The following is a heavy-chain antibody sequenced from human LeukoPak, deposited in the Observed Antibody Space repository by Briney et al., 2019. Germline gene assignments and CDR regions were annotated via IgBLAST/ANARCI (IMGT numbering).Heavy chain of an antibody. V-gene: IGHV3-66*03. Sequence: GGSLRLSCTVSGFTVSSNSMSWVRQAPGKGLEWVSFIYSDNTHYSDSVKGRFTISRDNSKNTLYLQMNSLRAEDTAVYYCAKGFYYDSSGPLEYWGQGTLVTVSS. D-gene: IGHD3-22*01. J-gene: IGHJ4*02. CDR1: GFTVSSNS. CDR2: IYSDNT. CDR3: AKGFYYDSSGPLEY.